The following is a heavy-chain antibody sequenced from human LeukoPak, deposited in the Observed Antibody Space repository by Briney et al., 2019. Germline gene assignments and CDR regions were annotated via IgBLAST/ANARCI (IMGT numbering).Heavy chain of an antibody. D-gene: IGHD3-16*02. Sequence: GESLKISCKGSGYTFPNYWIGWVRQMPGKGLEGRGVIYPGDADPSYSPTFKGQFTISATKSIRTPTLQWTSRKASDTAMYSCARFISWYAFDIWGQGTMVTVSS. J-gene: IGHJ3*02. CDR1: GYTFPNYW. CDR3: ARFISWYAFDI. CDR2: IYPGDADP. V-gene: IGHV5-51*01.